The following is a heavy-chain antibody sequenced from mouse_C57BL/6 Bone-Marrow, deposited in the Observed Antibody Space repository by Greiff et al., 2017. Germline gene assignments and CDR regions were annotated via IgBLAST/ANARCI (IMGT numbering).Heavy chain of an antibody. V-gene: IGHV1-55*01. CDR2: IYPGSGST. CDR3: ARIPSYYAMDY. D-gene: IGHD5-1-1*01. CDR1: GYTFTSYW. J-gene: IGHJ4*01. Sequence: QVQLQQSGAELVKPGASVKMSCKASGYTFTSYWITWVKQRPGQGLEWIGDIYPGSGSTNYNEKFKSKGTLTVDTSSSTAYMQLSSLTSEDSAVYYCARIPSYYAMDYWGQGTSVTVSS.